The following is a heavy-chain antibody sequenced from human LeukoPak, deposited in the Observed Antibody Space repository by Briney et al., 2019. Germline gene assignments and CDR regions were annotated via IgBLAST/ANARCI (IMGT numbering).Heavy chain of an antibody. CDR3: ARRPNYCSTSSCLDY. Sequence: RAGGSLRLSCAASGFTFTSYAMSWVRQAPGKGLEWVSSISASGDTTYYADSVKDRFTISRDNSKNTLYVQMNSLRAEDTALYYCARRPNYCSTSSCLDYWGQGTLVTVSS. CDR1: GFTFTSYA. D-gene: IGHD2-2*01. CDR2: ISASGDTT. V-gene: IGHV3-23*01. J-gene: IGHJ4*02.